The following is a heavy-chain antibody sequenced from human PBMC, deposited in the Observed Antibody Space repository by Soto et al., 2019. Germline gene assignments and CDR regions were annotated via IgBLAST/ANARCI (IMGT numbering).Heavy chain of an antibody. CDR1: GFTFSSYA. J-gene: IGHJ4*02. V-gene: IGHV3-23*01. CDR3: AGYITMVRGAPYYFDY. D-gene: IGHD3-10*01. Sequence: GGSLRLSCAASGFTFSSYAMSWVRQAPGKGLEWVSAISGSGGSTYYADSVKGRFTISRDNSKNTLYLQVNSLRAEDTAVYYCAGYITMVRGAPYYFDYWGQGTLVTVSS. CDR2: ISGSGGST.